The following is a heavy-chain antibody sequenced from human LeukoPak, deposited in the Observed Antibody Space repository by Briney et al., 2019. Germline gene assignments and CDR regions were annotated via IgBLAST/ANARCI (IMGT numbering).Heavy chain of an antibody. CDR1: GYSISSGYY. J-gene: IGHJ4*02. V-gene: IGHV4-38-2*01. Sequence: SETLSLTCAVSGYSISSGYYWGWIRQPPGKGLEWIGSIYYSGSTYYNPSLKSRVTISVDTSKNQFSLKLSSVTAADTAVYYCARMVTSLDYWGQGTLVTVSS. D-gene: IGHD5-18*01. CDR3: ARMVTSLDY. CDR2: IYYSGST.